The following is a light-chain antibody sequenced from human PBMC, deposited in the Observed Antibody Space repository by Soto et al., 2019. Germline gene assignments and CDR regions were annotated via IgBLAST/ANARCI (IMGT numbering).Light chain of an antibody. CDR1: QSVSSSY. J-gene: IGKJ2*01. CDR3: QQYGSSHLYT. CDR2: GAS. Sequence: EIVLTQSPGTLSLSPGERATPSCRASQSVSSSYLAWYQQKPGQAPRLLIYGASSRATGSPDRFSGSGSGTDFTLTISGLEPEDFAVYYCQQYGSSHLYTFGQGTKLEIK. V-gene: IGKV3-20*01.